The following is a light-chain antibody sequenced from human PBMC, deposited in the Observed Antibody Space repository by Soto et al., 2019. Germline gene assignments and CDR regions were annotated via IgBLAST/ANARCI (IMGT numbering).Light chain of an antibody. Sequence: DIVMTQSPDSLAVSLGERATINCKSSQSVLSSSNNKNYLTWYQQKLGQPPRLLIYWASTRESGVPDRFSGSGSGADVTLTINSLQAEDVAVYYCQQYYSTPWTFGQGTKVEIK. V-gene: IGKV4-1*01. CDR3: QQYYSTPWT. J-gene: IGKJ1*01. CDR2: WAS. CDR1: QSVLSSSNNKNY.